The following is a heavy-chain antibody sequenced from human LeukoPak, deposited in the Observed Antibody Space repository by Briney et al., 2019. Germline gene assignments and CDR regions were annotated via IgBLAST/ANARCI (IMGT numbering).Heavy chain of an antibody. CDR3: AKVSQGLPNLDY. CDR2: VSYDGSDK. CDR1: GFNFRGYA. V-gene: IGHV3-30*04. Sequence: GGSLRLSCTASGFNFRGYAMCWVRQAPGKGLGWVAVVSYDGSDKNYADSVKGRFTISRDNSKNTMYLQMNSLRAEDTAVYYCAKVSQGLPNLDYWGQGTLVTVSS. J-gene: IGHJ4*02.